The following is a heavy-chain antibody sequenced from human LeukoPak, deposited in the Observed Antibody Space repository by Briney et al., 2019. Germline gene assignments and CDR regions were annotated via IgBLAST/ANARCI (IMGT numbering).Heavy chain of an antibody. CDR3: ARKGSSGYRAGMDV. CDR1: GGSLSGYY. V-gene: IGHV4-34*01. J-gene: IGHJ6*02. D-gene: IGHD6-13*01. CDR2: INHSGST. Sequence: SETLSLTCAVYGGSLSGYYWSWLRQPPGKGLEWFGEINHSGSTNYNPSLKSRVTISVDTSKNQFSLKLSSVTAADTAVYYCARKGSSGYRAGMDVWGQGTTVTVSS.